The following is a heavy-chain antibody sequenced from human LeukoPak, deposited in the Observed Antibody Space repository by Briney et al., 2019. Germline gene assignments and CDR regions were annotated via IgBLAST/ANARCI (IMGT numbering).Heavy chain of an antibody. Sequence: SETLSLTCTVSGGSISSYYWSWIRQPPGQGLEWIGYIYYSGSTNYNPSLKSRVTISVDTSKNQFSLKLSSVTAADTAVYYCARDVADATEIDAFDIWGQGTMVTVSS. D-gene: IGHD4-17*01. CDR1: GGSISSYY. CDR2: IYYSGST. J-gene: IGHJ3*02. CDR3: ARDVADATEIDAFDI. V-gene: IGHV4-59*01.